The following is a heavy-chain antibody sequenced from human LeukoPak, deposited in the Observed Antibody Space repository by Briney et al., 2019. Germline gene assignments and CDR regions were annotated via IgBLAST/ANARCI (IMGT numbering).Heavy chain of an antibody. D-gene: IGHD6-19*01. CDR2: ISISGTTI. J-gene: IGHJ4*02. CDR1: EFTFTDYY. Sequence: GGSLRLSCAASEFTFTDYYMSWIRQAPGKGLEWLSYISISGTTIYYADSVKGRFTISRDNAKHSLYLQMNSLRAEDTAVFYCARDSESAWSDFWGQGTLVTVSS. V-gene: IGHV3-11*04. CDR3: ARDSESAWSDF.